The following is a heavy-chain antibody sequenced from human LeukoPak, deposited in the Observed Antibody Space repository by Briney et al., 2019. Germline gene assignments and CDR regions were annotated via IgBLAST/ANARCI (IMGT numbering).Heavy chain of an antibody. V-gene: IGHV4-59*08. D-gene: IGHD3-3*01. CDR2: IDNSGST. CDR1: GGSIRAYY. Sequence: SETLSLTCSVSGGSIRAYYWTWIRQSPGTGLEWIGYIDNSGSTNYNPSLKSRVTILVDTSKNQFSLKLSSVTAADTAVYYCARYTSEDFWSVGRWFGPWGQGTLVTVSS. J-gene: IGHJ5*02. CDR3: ARYTSEDFWSVGRWFGP.